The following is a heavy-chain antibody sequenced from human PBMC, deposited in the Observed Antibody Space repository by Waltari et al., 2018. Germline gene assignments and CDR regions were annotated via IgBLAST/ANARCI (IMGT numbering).Heavy chain of an antibody. D-gene: IGHD6-19*01. CDR1: RFTVSSNY. V-gene: IGHV3-53*01. J-gene: IGHJ5*02. CDR2: IYSGGST. CDR3: ARAAISYSSVGWFDP. Sequence: EVHLMDSGRGMIQPGRSPRLCCAAFRFTVSSNYMSYVSLAPGKGLEWVSVIYSGGSTYYADAVKGRFTSSRDNSKNTLYLQMNSLRAEDTAVYYCARAAISYSSVGWFDPWGQGTLVTVSS.